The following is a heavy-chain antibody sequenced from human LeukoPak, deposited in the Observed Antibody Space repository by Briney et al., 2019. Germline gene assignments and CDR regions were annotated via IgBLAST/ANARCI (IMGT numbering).Heavy chain of an antibody. D-gene: IGHD1-1*01. CDR1: GGSLSGYY. CDR2: INDSGST. CDR3: ARVGMWPGFDY. J-gene: IGHJ4*02. V-gene: IGHV4-34*01. Sequence: PSETLSLTCAVYGGSLSGYYWSWIRQPPGKGLEWIGEINDSGSTNYNPSLKSRVTISVDTSKNQFSLKLSSVTAADTAVYYCARVGMWPGFDYWGQGTLVTVSS.